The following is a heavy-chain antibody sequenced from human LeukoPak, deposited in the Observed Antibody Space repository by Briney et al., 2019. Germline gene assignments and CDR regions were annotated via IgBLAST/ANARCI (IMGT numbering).Heavy chain of an antibody. CDR1: GGSISSSSYY. D-gene: IGHD6-6*01. Sequence: SETLSLTCTVSGGSISSSSYYWGWIRQPAGKGLEWIGRIYTSGSTNYNPSLKSRVTISVDTSKNQFSLKLSSVTAADTAVYYCASGQLGAAEYFQHWGQGTLVTVSS. CDR3: ASGQLGAAEYFQH. V-gene: IGHV4-61*02. J-gene: IGHJ1*01. CDR2: IYTSGST.